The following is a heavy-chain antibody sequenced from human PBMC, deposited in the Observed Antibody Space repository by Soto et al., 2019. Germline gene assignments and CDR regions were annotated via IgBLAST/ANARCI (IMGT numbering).Heavy chain of an antibody. V-gene: IGHV4-34*01. CDR1: GGSFSGYY. D-gene: IGHD6-19*01. CDR2: INHSGST. CDR3: ARRYAPGIAVANP. J-gene: IGHJ4*02. Sequence: QVQLQQWGAGLLKPSETLSLTCAVYGGSFSGYYWSWIRQPPGKGLEWIGEINHSGSTNYNPSRKSRVTISVDTSKNQFSLKLSSVTAADTAVYYCARRYAPGIAVANPWGQGTLVTVSS.